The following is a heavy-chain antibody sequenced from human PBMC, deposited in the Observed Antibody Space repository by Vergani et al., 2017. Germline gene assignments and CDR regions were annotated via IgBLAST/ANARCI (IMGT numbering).Heavy chain of an antibody. Sequence: EVQLVESGGGLVQPGGSLRLSCAASGFTFSSYWMSWVRQAPGKGLEWVANIKQDGSEKYYVDSVKGRFTISRDNSKNTLYLQMNSLRAEDTAVYYCAKGRGRYCSGGSCYSGKIPYYYYMDVWGKGTTVTVSS. J-gene: IGHJ6*03. D-gene: IGHD2-15*01. V-gene: IGHV3-7*01. CDR2: IKQDGSEK. CDR3: AKGRGRYCSGGSCYSGKIPYYYYMDV. CDR1: GFTFSSYW.